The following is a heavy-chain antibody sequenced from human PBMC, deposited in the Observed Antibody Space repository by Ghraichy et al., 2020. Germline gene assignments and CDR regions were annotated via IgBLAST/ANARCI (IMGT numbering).Heavy chain of an antibody. CDR1: GYTFTSYD. CDR3: ARGIPGDFWSGYWSRGANNWFDP. D-gene: IGHD3-3*01. J-gene: IGHJ5*02. V-gene: IGHV1-8*01. Sequence: ASVKVSCKASGYTFTSYDINWVRQATGQGLEWMGWMNPNSGNTGYAQKFQGRVTMTRNTSISTAYMELSSLRSEDTAVYYCARGIPGDFWSGYWSRGANNWFDPWGQGTLVTVSS. CDR2: MNPNSGNT.